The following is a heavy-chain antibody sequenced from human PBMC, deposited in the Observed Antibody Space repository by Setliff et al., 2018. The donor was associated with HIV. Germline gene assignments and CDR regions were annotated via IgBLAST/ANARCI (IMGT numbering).Heavy chain of an antibody. CDR3: ASFFVTTVTNQDY. V-gene: IGHV4-38-2*02. Sequence: SETLSLTCTVSGYSISSGYYWGWIRQPPGKGLEWIGSIYHSGSTYYNPSLKSRVTISVDTSKNQFSLKVTSVTAADTAVYYCASFFVTTVTNQDYWGQGTPVTVSS. CDR1: GYSISSGYY. CDR2: IYHSGST. J-gene: IGHJ4*02. D-gene: IGHD4-17*01.